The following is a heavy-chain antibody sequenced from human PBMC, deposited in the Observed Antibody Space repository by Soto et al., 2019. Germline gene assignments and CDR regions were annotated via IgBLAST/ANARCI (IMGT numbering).Heavy chain of an antibody. CDR3: ARSRTGTTYGGMDV. CDR1: GFTFSSYA. CDR2: ISGSGGST. V-gene: IGHV3-23*01. D-gene: IGHD1-7*01. Sequence: GGSLRLSCAASGFTFSSYAMSWVRQAPGKGLEWVSAISGSGGSTYYADSVKGRFTISRDNSKNTLYLQMNSLRAEDTAVYYCARSRTGTTYGGMDVWGQGTTVTSP. J-gene: IGHJ6*02.